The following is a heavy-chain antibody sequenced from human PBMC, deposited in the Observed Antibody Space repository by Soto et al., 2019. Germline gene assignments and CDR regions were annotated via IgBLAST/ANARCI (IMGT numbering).Heavy chain of an antibody. J-gene: IGHJ6*02. CDR1: GYRFSDYG. D-gene: IGHD3-22*01. CDR3: ARGGYYDSSGSRNYHYYGMNV. Sequence: GASVKVSCKTSGYRFSDYGISWVRQAPGQGLEWLGWISPYSDETKYAHIVQVRVYMSIDRSTRTAYMDLRSLSSDDTAVYFCARGGYYDSSGSRNYHYYGMNVWGQGTTVTVSS. V-gene: IGHV1-18*01. CDR2: ISPYSDET.